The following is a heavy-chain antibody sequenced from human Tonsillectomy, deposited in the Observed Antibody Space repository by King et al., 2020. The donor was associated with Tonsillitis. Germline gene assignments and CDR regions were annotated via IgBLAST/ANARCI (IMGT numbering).Heavy chain of an antibody. J-gene: IGHJ4*02. Sequence: VQLQQWGAGLLKPSETLSLTCAVYGGSFSGYYWSWIRQPPGQGLEWFGEINHSGKTNYNPSLKSRVTISVDTSKNHFSLKLSSMTAADTAVYYCARGTACSSTSCYDYWGQGTLVTVSS. CDR3: ARGTACSSTSCYDY. D-gene: IGHD2-2*01. V-gene: IGHV4-34*01. CDR1: GGSFSGYY. CDR2: INHSGKT.